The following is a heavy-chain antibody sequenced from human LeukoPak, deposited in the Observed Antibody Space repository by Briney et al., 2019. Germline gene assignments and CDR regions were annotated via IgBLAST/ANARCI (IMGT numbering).Heavy chain of an antibody. V-gene: IGHV1-46*01. Sequence: PRASVKVSCKASGYTFTGYYMHWVRQAPGQGLEWMGIINPSGGSTSYAQKFQGRVTMTRDMSTSTVYMELSSLRSEDTAVYYCARGGGDFWSGYHGDYYYMDVWGKGTTVTVSS. CDR1: GYTFTGYY. D-gene: IGHD3-3*01. J-gene: IGHJ6*03. CDR2: INPSGGST. CDR3: ARGGGDFWSGYHGDYYYMDV.